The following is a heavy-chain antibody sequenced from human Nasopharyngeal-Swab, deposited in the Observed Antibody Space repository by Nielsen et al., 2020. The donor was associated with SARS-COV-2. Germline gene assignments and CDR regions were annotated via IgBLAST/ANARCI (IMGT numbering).Heavy chain of an antibody. V-gene: IGHV3-21*01. J-gene: IGHJ6*03. CDR3: ARDRQQLVLGYYYYYMDV. Sequence: WIHQPPGKGLEWVSSISSSSSYIYYADSVKGRFTISRDNAKNSLYLQMNSLRAEDTAVYYCARDRQQLVLGYYYYYMDVWGKGTTVTVSS. D-gene: IGHD6-13*01. CDR2: ISSSSSYI.